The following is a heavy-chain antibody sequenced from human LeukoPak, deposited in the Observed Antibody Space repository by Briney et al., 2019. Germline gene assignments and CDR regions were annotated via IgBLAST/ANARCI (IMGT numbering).Heavy chain of an antibody. CDR1: GFTFSSYE. V-gene: IGHV3-48*03. CDR2: ISSSGSTI. Sequence: GGSLRLSCAASGFTFSSYEMNWVRQAPGKGLEWVSYISSSGSTIYYADAVKGRFTISRDNAKNSLYLQMNSLRAEDTAVYYCARVGVAGFDYWGQGTLVTVSS. CDR3: ARVGVAGFDY. J-gene: IGHJ4*02. D-gene: IGHD6-19*01.